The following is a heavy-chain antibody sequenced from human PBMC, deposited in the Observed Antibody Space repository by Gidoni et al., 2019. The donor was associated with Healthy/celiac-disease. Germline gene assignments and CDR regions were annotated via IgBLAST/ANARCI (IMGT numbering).Heavy chain of an antibody. CDR2: IYYSGRT. J-gene: IGHJ4*02. CDR1: GGSISSYY. CDR3: ARGGGMVRGVMESFDY. V-gene: IGHV4-59*01. Sequence: QVQLQESGTGLVKPSETLSLTCTVSGGSISSYYWIWIRQPPGKGLEWIGYIYYSGRTNYNPSLKIRVTISVDTSKTQSSLKLSSVTAAYTAVYYCARGGGMVRGVMESFDYWGQGTLVTVSS. D-gene: IGHD3-10*01.